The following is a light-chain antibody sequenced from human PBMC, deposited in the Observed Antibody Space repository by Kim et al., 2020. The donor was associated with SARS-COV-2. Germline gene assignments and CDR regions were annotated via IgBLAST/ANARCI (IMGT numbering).Light chain of an antibody. CDR1: HSIGNS. CDR2: DAS. V-gene: IGKV3-11*01. J-gene: IGKJ5*01. Sequence: LPPRERATLSCRASHSIGNSLAWYQQKPGQTPRLLIHDASNGATDIPARFSGSGSGTDFTLTISSLEPEDFAVYFCQQRSSWPPTFGQGTRLEIK. CDR3: QQRSSWPPT.